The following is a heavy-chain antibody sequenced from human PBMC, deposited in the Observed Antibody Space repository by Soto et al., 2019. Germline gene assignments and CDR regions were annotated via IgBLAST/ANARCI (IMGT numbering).Heavy chain of an antibody. Sequence: QVQLQESGPGLVKPSQTLSLTCTVSGGSISSGGYYWNWIRQHPGKGLEWIGYIYYIGSTYYNPPPKSRGTLSLDTSKNQFSLKLSSVTAADTAVYYCARSVFPWGQGTLVTVSS. CDR1: GGSISSGGYY. CDR3: ARSVFP. V-gene: IGHV4-31*03. J-gene: IGHJ5*02. CDR2: IYYIGST.